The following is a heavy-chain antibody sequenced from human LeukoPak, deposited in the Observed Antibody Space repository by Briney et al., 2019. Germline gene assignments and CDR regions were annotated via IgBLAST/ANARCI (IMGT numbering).Heavy chain of an antibody. CDR2: INWNGGST. D-gene: IGHD2-15*01. J-gene: IGHJ6*03. CDR3: ARESGEYSSSYYLYYMDV. CDR1: GFTFDDYG. Sequence: GGSLRLSCAAAGFTFDDYGMSWVRQAPGKGLEWVSGINWNGGSTGYVDSVKGRFTVSRDNAKNSLYLEMNSLRAEDTALYYCARESGEYSSSYYLYYMDVWGKGTTVTVSS. V-gene: IGHV3-20*04.